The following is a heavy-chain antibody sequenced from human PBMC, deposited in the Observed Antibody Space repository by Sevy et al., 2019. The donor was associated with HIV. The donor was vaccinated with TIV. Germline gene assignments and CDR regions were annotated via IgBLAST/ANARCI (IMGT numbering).Heavy chain of an antibody. J-gene: IGHJ4*02. CDR2: ISSSSSYI. CDR1: GFTFSSYS. D-gene: IGHD3-9*01. Sequence: GGSLRLSCAASGFTFSSYSMNWVRQAPGKGLEWVSSISSSSSYIYYADSVKGRFTISRDNAKNSLYLQMNSLRAEDTAVYYCARDPHTRLRYFDWLPVFDYWGQGTLVTVSS. V-gene: IGHV3-21*01. CDR3: ARDPHTRLRYFDWLPVFDY.